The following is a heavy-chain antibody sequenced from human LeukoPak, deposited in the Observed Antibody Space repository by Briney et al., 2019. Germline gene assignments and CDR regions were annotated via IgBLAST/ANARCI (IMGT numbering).Heavy chain of an antibody. CDR2: IFDRGYS. V-gene: IGHV4-31*03. J-gene: IGHJ5*02. Sequence: SQTLSLTCTVSGGSISSGTSSWSWIRQHPGKGLEWLGYIFDRGYSYYNPSLKSRLSMSVDTSKNRFSLTLSSVTAADTAIYYCAKTNTPDNWFDPWGQGTLVTVSS. CDR3: AKTNTPDNWFDP. CDR1: GGSISSGTSS.